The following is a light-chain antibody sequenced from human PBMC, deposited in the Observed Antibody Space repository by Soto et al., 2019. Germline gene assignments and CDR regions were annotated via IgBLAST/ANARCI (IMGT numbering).Light chain of an antibody. CDR2: RNN. Sequence: QSVLTQPPSASGTPGQRVTISCSGSSSNIGSNYVYWYQQLPGTAPKLLIYRNNQRPSGVPDRFSGSKSGTSASLAISGPRSEDEADYYCAAWDDSLSGQVVFGGGTKVTVL. V-gene: IGLV1-47*01. CDR3: AAWDDSLSGQVV. CDR1: SSNIGSNY. J-gene: IGLJ2*01.